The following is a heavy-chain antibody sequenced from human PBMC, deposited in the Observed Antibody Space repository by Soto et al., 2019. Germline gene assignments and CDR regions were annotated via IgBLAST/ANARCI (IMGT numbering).Heavy chain of an antibody. CDR2: MTGSGGDI. V-gene: IGHV3-23*01. Sequence: GGSLRLSCAASGFSFSRYAMMWVRQAPGKGQEWVAGMTGSGGDIRYADSVKGRFTISKDNSKNTLYLQMNSLRAEDTAIYYCAKDAVYNDGLWLVANWGQGTLVTVSS. J-gene: IGHJ4*02. CDR1: GFSFSRYA. D-gene: IGHD5-12*01. CDR3: AKDAVYNDGLWLVAN.